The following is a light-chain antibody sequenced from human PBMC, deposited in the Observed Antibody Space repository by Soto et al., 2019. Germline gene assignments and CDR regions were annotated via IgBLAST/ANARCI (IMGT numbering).Light chain of an antibody. V-gene: IGLV2-14*02. CDR3: SSYTTDGSVL. CDR1: TSDVGSYDS. J-gene: IGLJ2*01. Sequence: QSALTQPASVSASPGQSVTISCTGATSDVGSYDSVSWYQQYPGKAPKLLIYEGGKRPSGISSRFSGSKSANAASLNISGLQGDDEADYYCSSYTTDGSVLFSGGTKVTVL. CDR2: EGG.